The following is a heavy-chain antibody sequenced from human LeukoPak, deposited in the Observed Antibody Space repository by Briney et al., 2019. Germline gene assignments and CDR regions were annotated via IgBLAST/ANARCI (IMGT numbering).Heavy chain of an antibody. J-gene: IGHJ4*02. V-gene: IGHV1-24*01. D-gene: IGHD3-16*02. Sequence: APVKVSCKISGYTLSELSMHWVRQAPGKRLEWMGGFDPENDETIYAQKFQGRVTMTEDTSTDTAYMELSSLRSEDTAVYYCATFNQRTMITFGGVINDYWGQGTLVTVSS. CDR2: FDPENDET. CDR3: ATFNQRTMITFGGVINDY. CDR1: GYTLSELS.